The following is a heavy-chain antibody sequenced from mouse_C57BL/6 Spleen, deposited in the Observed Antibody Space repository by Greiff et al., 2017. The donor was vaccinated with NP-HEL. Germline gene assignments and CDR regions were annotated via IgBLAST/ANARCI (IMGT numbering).Heavy chain of an antibody. CDR1: GYTFTDYN. J-gene: IGHJ2*01. CDR2: INPNNGGT. D-gene: IGHD2-1*01. CDR3: ARGGLLWDYFDY. Sequence: VQLKESGPELVKPGASVKMSCKASGYTFTDYNMHWVKQSHGKSLEWIGYINPNNGGTSYNQKFKGKATLTVNKSSSTAYMELRSLTSEDSAVYYCARGGLLWDYFDYWGQGTTLTVSS. V-gene: IGHV1-22*01.